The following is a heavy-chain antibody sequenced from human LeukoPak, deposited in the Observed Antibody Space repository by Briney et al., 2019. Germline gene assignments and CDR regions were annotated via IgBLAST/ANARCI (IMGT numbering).Heavy chain of an antibody. D-gene: IGHD2-8*01. CDR1: GGSISSYY. J-gene: IGHJ6*03. CDR2: IYYSGST. V-gene: IGHV4-59*01. CDR3: ARGRGNGYMDV. Sequence: SETLSLTCTVSGGSISSYYWSWIRQPPGKGLEWIGYIYYSGSTNYNPSLKSRVTISVDTSKNQFSLKLSSVTAADTAVYYCARGRGNGYMDVWGKGTTVTVSS.